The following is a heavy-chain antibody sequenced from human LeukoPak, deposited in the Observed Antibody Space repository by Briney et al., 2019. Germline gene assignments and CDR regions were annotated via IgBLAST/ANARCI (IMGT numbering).Heavy chain of an antibody. CDR2: INWNGGST. D-gene: IGHD3-10*01. CDR1: GFTFDDYG. Sequence: GGSLRHSCAASGFTFDDYGMSWVRQAPGKGLEWVSGINWNGGSTGYADSVKGRFTIPRDNAKNSLYLQMNSLRAEDTALYYCARDLYYYGSGSTAAPFDYWGQGTLVTVSS. J-gene: IGHJ4*02. CDR3: ARDLYYYGSGSTAAPFDY. V-gene: IGHV3-20*04.